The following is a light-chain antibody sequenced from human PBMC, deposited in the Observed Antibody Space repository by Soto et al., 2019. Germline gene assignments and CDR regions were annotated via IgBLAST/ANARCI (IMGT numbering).Light chain of an antibody. Sequence: IVLTQSPDTLSLSPGERATLSCRASQSLINTYLAWYQQKPGQAPRLLIYDSSTRATDIPDRFSGSGSATNFTLTISSLEPGDFARYSCQQYSKSPWTFGQGTKVEIK. J-gene: IGKJ1*01. CDR3: QQYSKSPWT. V-gene: IGKV3-20*01. CDR2: DSS. CDR1: QSLINTY.